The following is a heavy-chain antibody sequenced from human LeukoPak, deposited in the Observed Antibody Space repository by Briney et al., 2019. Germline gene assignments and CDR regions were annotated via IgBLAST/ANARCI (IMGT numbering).Heavy chain of an antibody. J-gene: IGHJ4*02. V-gene: IGHV3-23*01. CDR1: GFTFSSYG. D-gene: IGHD1-14*01. CDR3: AKEAVRKFDFDY. CDR2: ISAGGGGS. Sequence: PGGSLRLSCGASGFTFSSYGMHWVRQAPGKGLEWVSSISAGGGGSYYADSVKGRFTISRDNSKNTLYLQMNSLRAEDTAVYYCAKEAVRKFDFDYWGQGTLVTVSS.